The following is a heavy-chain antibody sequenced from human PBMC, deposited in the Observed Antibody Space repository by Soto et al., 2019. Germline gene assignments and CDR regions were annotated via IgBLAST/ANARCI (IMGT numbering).Heavy chain of an antibody. V-gene: IGHV1-69*13. Sequence: GASGKACWEAPGRTCRGCATSWDRQAPGQELEWMGGIIPIFGTANYAQKFQGRVTITADESTSTAYMELSSLRSEDTAVYYCARVNSAARTYYDYGRDVWG. CDR3: ARVNSAARTYYDYGRDV. D-gene: IGHD6-6*01. CDR1: GRTCRGCA. CDR2: IIPIFGTA. J-gene: IGHJ6*02.